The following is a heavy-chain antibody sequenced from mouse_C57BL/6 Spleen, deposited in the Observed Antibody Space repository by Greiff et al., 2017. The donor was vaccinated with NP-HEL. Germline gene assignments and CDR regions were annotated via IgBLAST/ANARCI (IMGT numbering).Heavy chain of an antibody. Sequence: EVHLVESGGGLVKPGGSLKLSCAASGFTFSSYTMSWVRQTPAKRLEWVATISGGGGNTYYPDSVKGRFTISRDNAKNTLYLQMSSLRSEDTALYYCARHRDGSSSWFAYWGQGTLVTVSA. CDR1: GFTFSSYT. CDR3: ARHRDGSSSWFAY. J-gene: IGHJ3*01. CDR2: ISGGGGNT. V-gene: IGHV5-9*01. D-gene: IGHD1-1*01.